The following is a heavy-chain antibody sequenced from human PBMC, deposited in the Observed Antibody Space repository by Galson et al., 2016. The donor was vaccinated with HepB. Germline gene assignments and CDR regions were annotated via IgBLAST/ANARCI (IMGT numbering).Heavy chain of an antibody. CDR3: ARHPKRNTVVPMFKKATYYYYGMDV. J-gene: IGHJ6*02. D-gene: IGHD4-23*01. Sequence: QSGAEVKKPGESLKISCKGSGYSFANYWIGWVRQMPGKGLEWMGIIYPGDSDTRYSPSFQGQVTISADKSISTAYLQWSSLKASDTAMYYCARHPKRNTVVPMFKKATYYYYGMDVWGQGTTVTVSS. CDR2: IYPGDSDT. CDR1: GYSFANYW. V-gene: IGHV5-51*01.